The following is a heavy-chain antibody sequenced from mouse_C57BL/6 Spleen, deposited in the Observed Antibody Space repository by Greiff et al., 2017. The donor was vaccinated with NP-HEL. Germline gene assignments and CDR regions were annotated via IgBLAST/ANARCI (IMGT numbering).Heavy chain of an antibody. CDR3: ARRYYDYDYYFDY. V-gene: IGHV1-7*01. CDR2: INPSSGYT. D-gene: IGHD2-4*01. CDR1: GYTFTSYW. Sequence: VQLQQSGAELAKPGASVKLSCKASGYTFTSYWMHWVKQRPGQGLEWIGYINPSSGYTKYNQKFKDKATLTADKSSSTAYMQLSSRTYEDSAVYYCARRYYDYDYYFDYWGQGTTLTVSS. J-gene: IGHJ2*01.